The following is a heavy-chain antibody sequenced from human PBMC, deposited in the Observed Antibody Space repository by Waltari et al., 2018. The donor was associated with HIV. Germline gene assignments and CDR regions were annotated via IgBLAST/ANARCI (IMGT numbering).Heavy chain of an antibody. CDR1: GYTFTSYY. CDR2: INPSGGYT. J-gene: IGHJ4*02. CDR3: ARVAYSSSWTPPFDY. V-gene: IGHV1-46*01. D-gene: IGHD6-13*01. Sequence: QVQLVQSGAEVKKPGASVKVSCKASGYTFTSYYMHWVQQAPGQGLEWMGIINPSGGYTSYAQKFQGRVTMTRDTSTSTVYMELSSLRSDDAAVYYCARVAYSSSWTPPFDYWGQGTLVTVSS.